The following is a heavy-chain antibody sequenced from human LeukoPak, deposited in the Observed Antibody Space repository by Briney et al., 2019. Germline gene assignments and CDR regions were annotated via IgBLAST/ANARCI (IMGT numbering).Heavy chain of an antibody. CDR1: GYTFTSYG. J-gene: IGHJ4*02. D-gene: IGHD6-19*01. V-gene: IGHV1-8*01. Sequence: ASVKVSCKASGYTFTSYGINWVRQATGQGLEWMGWMNPNSGNTGYAQKFQGRVTMTRNTSISTAYMELSSLRSEDTAVYYCARGNQRLVAFDYWGQGTLVTVSS. CDR3: ARGNQRLVAFDY. CDR2: MNPNSGNT.